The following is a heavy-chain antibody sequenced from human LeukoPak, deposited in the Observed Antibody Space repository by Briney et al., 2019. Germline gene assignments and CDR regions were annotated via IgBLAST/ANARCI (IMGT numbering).Heavy chain of an antibody. CDR1: GGSFSGYY. Sequence: PSETLSLTCAVYGGSFSGYYWSWIRQPPGKGLEWIGYIHYTGSTNYNSSLKSRVTLSVDTSKNQFSLKLSSVTAADTAVYYCARVEEGYGSGRRENYYYYYMDVWGKGTTVTISS. CDR3: ARVEEGYGSGRRENYYYYYMDV. CDR2: IHYTGST. J-gene: IGHJ6*03. D-gene: IGHD3-10*01. V-gene: IGHV4-59*01.